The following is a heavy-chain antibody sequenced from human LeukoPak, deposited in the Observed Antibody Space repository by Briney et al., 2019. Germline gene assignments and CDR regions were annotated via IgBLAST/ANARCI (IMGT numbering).Heavy chain of an antibody. CDR2: ISGSGGST. CDR3: AKDRLYSSGWSPHYYYMDV. CDR1: GFTFGSYA. J-gene: IGHJ6*03. D-gene: IGHD6-19*01. Sequence: GQSLRLSCVASGFTFGSYAMSWVRQAPGKGLEWVSAISGSGGSTYYADSVKGRFTISRDNSKNTLYLQMNSLRAEDTAVYYCAKDRLYSSGWSPHYYYMDVWAKGPRSPSP. V-gene: IGHV3-23*01.